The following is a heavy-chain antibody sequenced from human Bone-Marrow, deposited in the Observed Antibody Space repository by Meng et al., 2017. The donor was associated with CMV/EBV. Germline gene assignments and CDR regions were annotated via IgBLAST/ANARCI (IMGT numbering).Heavy chain of an antibody. J-gene: IGHJ6*02. Sequence: GESLKISCAASGFTFSSYGMHWVRQAPGKGLEWVAFIRYDGSNKYYADSVKGRFTISRDNSKNTLYLQMNSLRAEDTAVYYCAKDQAYSSGWGVLYYYGMDVWGQGTTVTVYS. CDR1: GFTFSSYG. V-gene: IGHV3-30*02. D-gene: IGHD6-19*01. CDR3: AKDQAYSSGWGVLYYYGMDV. CDR2: IRYDGSNK.